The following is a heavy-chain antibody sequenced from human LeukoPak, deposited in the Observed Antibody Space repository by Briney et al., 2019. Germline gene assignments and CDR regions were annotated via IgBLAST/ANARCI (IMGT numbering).Heavy chain of an antibody. CDR1: VLTFSRYT. CDR2: ISSDGTNK. Sequence: VRSLRPSRAVSVLTFSRYTMHWVRQAPGKGGEWVAVISSDGTNKYYGDSVMGRFTISRDNSKNTLYLQMNSVRPEDTAVYYCARDYATDRDMFWGQGTLVIVSS. V-gene: IGHV3-30-3*01. D-gene: IGHD5-18*01. CDR3: ARDYATDRDMF. J-gene: IGHJ4*02.